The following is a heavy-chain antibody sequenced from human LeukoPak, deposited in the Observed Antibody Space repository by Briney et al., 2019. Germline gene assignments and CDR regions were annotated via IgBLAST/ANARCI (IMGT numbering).Heavy chain of an antibody. Sequence: GGSLRLSCAASGFSFSNYWMSWVRQAPGKGLEWVASISENGRAKPYVASVRGRFTISRDNTKNSLYLQMNSLRVEDTAVYYCARGGAAAARKRGIDYWGQGALVTVSS. V-gene: IGHV3-7*01. CDR2: ISENGRAK. CDR1: GFSFSNYW. CDR3: ARGGAAAARKRGIDY. J-gene: IGHJ4*02. D-gene: IGHD6-13*01.